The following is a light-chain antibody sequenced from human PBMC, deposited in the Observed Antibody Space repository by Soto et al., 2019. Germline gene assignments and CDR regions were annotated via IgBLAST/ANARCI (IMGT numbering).Light chain of an antibody. J-gene: IGKJ1*01. CDR3: QQYGRSPRT. CDR1: QSVSGN. V-gene: IGKV3-15*01. Sequence: IVMTHSPATLSVSPGDIATLSGRASQSVSGNLAWYQQKPGQAPRLLIYRTSTRASGIPARFSGSGSGTDFTLTISRVEPEDFAVYYCQQYGRSPRTFGQGTQLDIK. CDR2: RTS.